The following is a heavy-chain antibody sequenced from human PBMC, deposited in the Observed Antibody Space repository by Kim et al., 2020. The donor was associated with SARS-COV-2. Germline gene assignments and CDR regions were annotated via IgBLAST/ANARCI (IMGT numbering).Heavy chain of an antibody. D-gene: IGHD3-10*01. Sequence: SETLSLTCTVSGGSISSYYWSWIRQPPGKGLEWIGYIYYSGSTNYNPSLKSRVTISVDTSKNQFSLKLSSVTAADTAVYYCARAIAGSGSYYFPFDYWG. V-gene: IGHV4-59*01. J-gene: IGHJ4*01. CDR2: IYYSGST. CDR3: ARAIAGSGSYYFPFDY. CDR1: GGSISSYY.